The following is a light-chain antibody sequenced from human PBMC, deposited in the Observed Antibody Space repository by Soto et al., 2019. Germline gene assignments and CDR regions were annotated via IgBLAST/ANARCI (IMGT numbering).Light chain of an antibody. V-gene: IGKV1-8*01. CDR2: AAS. Sequence: QSPSSFSASTGDRVTITCRASQGISSYLAWYQQKPGKAPKLLIYAASTLQSGVPSRFSGSGSGTEFTLTISSLQPDDFATYYCQQYNSYPWTFGQGTKVDIK. CDR1: QGISSY. CDR3: QQYNSYPWT. J-gene: IGKJ1*01.